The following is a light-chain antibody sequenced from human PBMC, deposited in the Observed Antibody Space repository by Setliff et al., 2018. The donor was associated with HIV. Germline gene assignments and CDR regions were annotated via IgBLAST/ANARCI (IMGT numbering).Light chain of an antibody. CDR3: ATWGDSLNGRV. CDR1: SSNIGTNT. V-gene: IGLV1-44*01. J-gene: IGLJ1*01. CDR2: SDT. Sequence: QSVLTQTPSASGTPGQGVTISCSGGSSNIGTNTVNWYQQLPGTAPKLLMYSDTQRPSGVPDRFSGSKSGTSASLAISGLQSEDEADYYCATWGDSLNGRVFGTGTKVTV.